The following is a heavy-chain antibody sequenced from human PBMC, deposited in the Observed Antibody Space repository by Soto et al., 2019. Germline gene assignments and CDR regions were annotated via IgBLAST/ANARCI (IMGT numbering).Heavy chain of an antibody. V-gene: IGHV3-30-3*01. CDR3: AMSPYDRYAGGNYFDY. D-gene: IGHD2-8*01. CDR2: ISYDGSNK. CDR1: RFTFIKYA. Sequence: QVHLEESGGGVVQPGRSLRLSCAASRFTFIKYAMHWVRQAPGKGLDWVAAISYDGSNKYYADSVKGRFTISRDNSENTLYLQMNSLRTEDTAVYYCAMSPYDRYAGGNYFDYWGQGTLVTVSS. J-gene: IGHJ4*02.